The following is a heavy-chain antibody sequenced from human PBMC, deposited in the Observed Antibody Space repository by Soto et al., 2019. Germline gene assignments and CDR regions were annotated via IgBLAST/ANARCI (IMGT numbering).Heavy chain of an antibody. CDR2: FDPEDGET. Sequence: GASVKVSCKVSGYTLTELSMHWVRQAPGKGLEWMGGFDPEDGETIYAQKFQGRVTMTEDTSTDTAYMELSSLRSEDTAVYYCATDKYGVAKWDAFDIWGQGTMVTVSS. J-gene: IGHJ3*02. D-gene: IGHD2-15*01. CDR3: ATDKYGVAKWDAFDI. V-gene: IGHV1-24*01. CDR1: GYTLTELS.